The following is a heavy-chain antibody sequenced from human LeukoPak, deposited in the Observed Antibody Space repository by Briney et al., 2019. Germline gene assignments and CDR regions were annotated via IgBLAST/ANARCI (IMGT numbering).Heavy chain of an antibody. J-gene: IGHJ5*02. CDR1: EFSFSSYW. CDR3: VRDVLYYYGAERLFWFDP. Sequence: GGSQRLSCEGSEFSFSSYWMSWVRQAPGKGLEWVAKIKQDGSEKYYVDSVKGRFTISRDNAKNSMYLLMNSLRVEDTAVYYCVRDVLYYYGAERLFWFDPWGQGTLVTVSS. V-gene: IGHV3-7*01. CDR2: IKQDGSEK. D-gene: IGHD3-10*01.